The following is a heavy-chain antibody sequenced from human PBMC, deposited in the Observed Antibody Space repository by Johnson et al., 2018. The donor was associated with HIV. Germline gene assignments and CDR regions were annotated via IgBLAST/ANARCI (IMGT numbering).Heavy chain of an antibody. Sequence: QVQLVESGGGVVQPGRSLRLSCVASGFPFSSYAMDWVRQAPGKGLEWVAVISNDGSDKYYADSVKGRFTISRDNSKNTLYLQMNSLRAEDAAVYYCATTFCTSCSVGKFGTFDIWGQGTMVTVSS. CDR1: GFPFSSYA. CDR2: ISNDGSDK. CDR3: ATTFCTSCSVGKFGTFDI. J-gene: IGHJ3*02. D-gene: IGHD2-2*01. V-gene: IGHV3-30*04.